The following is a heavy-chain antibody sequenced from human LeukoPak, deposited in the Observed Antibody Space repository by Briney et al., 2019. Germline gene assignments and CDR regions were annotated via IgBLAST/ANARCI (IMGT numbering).Heavy chain of an antibody. J-gene: IGHJ4*01. D-gene: IGHD3-16*01. Sequence: GASVKVSCKASGYTFTSYGLSWVRQAPGQGLEWMGWISAYNGNTNYEQKLQGRVTMTTDTSTSTAYMELRSLRSDDTAVYYCARKALNLGALGYWGQEPWSPSPQ. CDR3: ARKALNLGALGY. CDR1: GYTFTSYG. V-gene: IGHV1-18*01. CDR2: ISAYNGNT.